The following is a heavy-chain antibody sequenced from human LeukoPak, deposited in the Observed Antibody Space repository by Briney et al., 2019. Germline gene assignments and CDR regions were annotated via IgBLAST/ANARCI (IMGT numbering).Heavy chain of an antibody. V-gene: IGHV1-2*02. D-gene: IGHD6-6*01. J-gene: IGHJ6*03. CDR3: ARERRPYSSSYMDV. CDR1: GYTFTGYY. CDR2: INPNSGGT. Sequence: ASVKVSCKASGYTFTGYYMHWVRQAPGQGLEWMGWINPNSGGTNYAQKFQGRVTMTRDTSISTAYMELSSLRSEDTAVYYCARERRPYSSSYMDVWGKGTTVTVSS.